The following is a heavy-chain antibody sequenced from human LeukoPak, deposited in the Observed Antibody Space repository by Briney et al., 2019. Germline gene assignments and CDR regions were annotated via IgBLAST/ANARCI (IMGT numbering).Heavy chain of an antibody. CDR3: AKDGSIAAAGTFDY. V-gene: IGHV3-30*18. CDR2: IPPGGSPK. J-gene: IGHJ4*02. D-gene: IGHD6-13*01. CDR1: GFTFSTYG. Sequence: GGSLRLSCAASGFTFSTYGMHWVRQAPGQGLEWVAVIPPGGSPKYYADSVKGRFTISRDNSKNTLFLEMSRLRAEDTAVYYCAKDGSIAAAGTFDYWGQGTLVTVSS.